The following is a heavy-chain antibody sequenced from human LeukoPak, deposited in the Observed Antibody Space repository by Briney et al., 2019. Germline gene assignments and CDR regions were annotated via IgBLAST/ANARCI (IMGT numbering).Heavy chain of an antibody. J-gene: IGHJ4*02. CDR2: IYYSGST. V-gene: IGHV4-31*03. CDR3: ARQQLVRVYYFDY. CDR1: GGSISSGGYY. D-gene: IGHD6-13*01. Sequence: SETLSLTCTVSGGSISSGGYYWSWIRQHLGKGLEWIGYIYYSGSTYYNPSLKSRVTISVDTSKNQFSLKLSSVTAADTAVYYCARQQLVRVYYFDYWGQGTLVTVSS.